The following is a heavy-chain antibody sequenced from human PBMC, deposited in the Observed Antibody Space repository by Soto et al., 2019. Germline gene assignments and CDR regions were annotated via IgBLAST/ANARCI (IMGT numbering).Heavy chain of an antibody. J-gene: IGHJ3*02. CDR2: INPNSGGT. D-gene: IGHD2-15*01. Sequence: ASVKVSCKASGYTFTGYYMHWVRQAPGQGLEWMGWINPNSGGTNYAQKFQGWVTMTRDTSISTAYMELSRLRSDDTAVYYCARAHGPPSGCSGGSCPTPYYGSGFDTWGEGTMLTVSS. V-gene: IGHV1-2*04. CDR1: GYTFTGYY. CDR3: ARAHGPPSGCSGGSCPTPYYGSGFDT.